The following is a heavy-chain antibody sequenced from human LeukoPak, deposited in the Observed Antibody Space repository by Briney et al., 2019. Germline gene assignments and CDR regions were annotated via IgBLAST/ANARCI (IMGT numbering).Heavy chain of an antibody. CDR1: GGSISSYY. CDR3: ARGERGYSYGPTFDY. Sequence: SETLSLTCTVSGGSISSYYWSWIRQPPGKGLEWIGYIYYSGSTNYNPSLKSRVTISVDTSKNQFSLKLSPVTAADTAVYYCARGERGYSYGPTFDYWGQGTLVTVSS. V-gene: IGHV4-59*01. J-gene: IGHJ4*02. CDR2: IYYSGST. D-gene: IGHD5-18*01.